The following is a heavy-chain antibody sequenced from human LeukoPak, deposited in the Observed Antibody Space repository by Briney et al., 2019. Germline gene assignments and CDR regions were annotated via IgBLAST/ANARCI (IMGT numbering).Heavy chain of an antibody. CDR2: ISAYNGNT. J-gene: IGHJ5*02. Sequence: ASVKVSCMASGYTFTSYGISGVRQAPGQGLEWMGWISAYNGNTNYAQKLQGRVTMTTDTSTSTAYLELRSLRSDDTAVYYCARDPGGDWFDPWGQGTLVTVSS. CDR3: ARDPGGDWFDP. D-gene: IGHD2-21*01. V-gene: IGHV1-18*01. CDR1: GYTFTSYG.